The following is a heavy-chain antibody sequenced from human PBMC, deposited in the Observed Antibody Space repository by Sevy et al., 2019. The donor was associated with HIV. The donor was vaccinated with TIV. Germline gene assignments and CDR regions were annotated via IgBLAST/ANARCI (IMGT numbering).Heavy chain of an antibody. J-gene: IGHJ4*02. Sequence: GGSLRLSCAASGFIFSTSPMHWVRQAPGKGLECVAILSYDDSDENYADSVKGRFTISRDNPKNTLYLQMNSLGTEDTAVYYCAKDDLGSIDYWGQGTLVTVSS. CDR3: AKDDLGSIDY. V-gene: IGHV3-30-3*02. D-gene: IGHD3-10*01. CDR2: LSYDDSDE. CDR1: GFIFSTSP.